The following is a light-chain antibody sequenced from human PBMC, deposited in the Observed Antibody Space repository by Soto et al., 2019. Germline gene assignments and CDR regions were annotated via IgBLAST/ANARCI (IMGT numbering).Light chain of an antibody. Sequence: IQMTQSPSSLSASVGDGGNSICRASQGIGDALGWYQQKPGKAPKRLIYAASTLQSGVPSRFSGSGSGTEFTLTINSLQPEDFATYYCQKSNRYPINFGQGKRRAIK. CDR1: QGIGDA. V-gene: IGKV1-17*01. CDR2: AAS. CDR3: QKSNRYPIN. J-gene: IGKJ5*01.